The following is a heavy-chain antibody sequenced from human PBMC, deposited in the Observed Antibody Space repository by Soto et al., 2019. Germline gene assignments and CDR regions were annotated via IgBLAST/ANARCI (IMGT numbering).Heavy chain of an antibody. J-gene: IGHJ5*02. Sequence: QVQLVQSGAEVQKPGSSVKVSCKASGGTFSSYAISWVRQAPGPGLEWMGGIIPIFGTANYAQKFQGRVTITADESTSTAYMELSSLRSKDTAVYYCAVANPWVSFNNWFDPWGQGTLVTVS. CDR1: GGTFSSYA. D-gene: IGHD2-15*01. V-gene: IGHV1-69*01. CDR3: AVANPWVSFNNWFDP. CDR2: IIPIFGTA.